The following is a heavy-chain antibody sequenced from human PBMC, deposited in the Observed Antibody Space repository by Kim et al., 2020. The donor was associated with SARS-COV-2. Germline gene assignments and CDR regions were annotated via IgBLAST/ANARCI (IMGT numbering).Heavy chain of an antibody. D-gene: IGHD6-6*01. Sequence: GGSLRLSCAASGFTFSSYSMNWVRQAPGKGLEWVSSISSSSSYIYYADSVKGRFTISRDNAKNSLYLQMNSLRAEDTAVYYCASSEELARPLFDYWGQGTLVTVSS. CDR1: GFTFSSYS. CDR3: ASSEELARPLFDY. V-gene: IGHV3-21*01. CDR2: ISSSSSYI. J-gene: IGHJ4*02.